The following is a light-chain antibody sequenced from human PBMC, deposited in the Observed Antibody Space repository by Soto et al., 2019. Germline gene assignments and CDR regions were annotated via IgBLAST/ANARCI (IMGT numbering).Light chain of an antibody. J-gene: IGLJ1*01. Sequence: QSVLTQPASVSGSPGQSITISCTGTSNDVGGYNYVSWYQQHPGKAPKLMIYDVSNRPSGVSNRFSGSKSGNTASLTISGLQAEDEADYYCSSYRISRIGVFGTGTKVTVL. CDR3: SSYRISRIGV. CDR2: DVS. V-gene: IGLV2-14*01. CDR1: SNDVGGYNY.